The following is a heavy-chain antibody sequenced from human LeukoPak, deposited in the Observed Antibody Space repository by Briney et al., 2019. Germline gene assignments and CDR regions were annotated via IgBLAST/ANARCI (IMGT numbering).Heavy chain of an antibody. Sequence: GGSLRLSCAESGFTLSRYGMNWVRQGPGKGLEWGSYISSSGGTTYYADSVKGRFTISRDNAKNSLFLQMNSLRGEDTAVYYCARETITRLDYWGQGTLVTVSS. CDR3: ARETITRLDY. V-gene: IGHV3-48*03. J-gene: IGHJ4*02. CDR1: GFTLSRYG. D-gene: IGHD1-20*01. CDR2: ISSSGGTT.